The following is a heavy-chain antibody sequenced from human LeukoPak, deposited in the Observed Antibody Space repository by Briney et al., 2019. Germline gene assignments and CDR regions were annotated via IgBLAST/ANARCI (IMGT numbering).Heavy chain of an antibody. CDR1: GFAFGSEA. CDR2: ISPGGGTT. J-gene: IGHJ4*02. D-gene: IGHD2-2*01. CDR3: AKVADIVVVPTAIGLDY. V-gene: IGHV3-23*01. Sequence: GGSLRLSCAVSGFAFGSEAMSWVRQSPARGLEWVASISPGGGTTYYADYVKGRFTVSRDNSKNTLYLQMNTLRAEDTAIYYCAKVADIVVVPTAIGLDYWGQGTLVTVSS.